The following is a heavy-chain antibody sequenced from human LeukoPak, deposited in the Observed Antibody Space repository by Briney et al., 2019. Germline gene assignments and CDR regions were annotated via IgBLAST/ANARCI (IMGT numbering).Heavy chain of an antibody. Sequence: GRSLRLSCAASGFTFDDYAMHWVRQAPGKGLEWVSGISWNSGSIGYADSVKGRFTISRDNAKNSLYLQMNSLRAEDTALYYCAKDSRGYDRGYFDYWGQGTLVTVSS. CDR1: GFTFDDYA. CDR2: ISWNSGSI. J-gene: IGHJ4*02. CDR3: AKDSRGYDRGYFDY. V-gene: IGHV3-9*01. D-gene: IGHD5-12*01.